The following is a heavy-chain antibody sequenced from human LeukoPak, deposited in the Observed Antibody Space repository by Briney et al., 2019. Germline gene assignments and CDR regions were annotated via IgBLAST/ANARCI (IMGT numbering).Heavy chain of an antibody. CDR2: IYYSGST. CDR3: ARHVLGQYQNELDP. D-gene: IGHD2-2*01. CDR1: GGSISSYY. V-gene: IGHV4-59*08. J-gene: IGHJ5*02. Sequence: PSETLSLTCTVSGGSISSYYWSWIRQPPGKGLEWIGYIYYSGSTNYNPSLKSRVTISVDTSKNQFSLKLSSVTAADTAVYYCARHVLGQYQNELDPWGQGTLVTVSS.